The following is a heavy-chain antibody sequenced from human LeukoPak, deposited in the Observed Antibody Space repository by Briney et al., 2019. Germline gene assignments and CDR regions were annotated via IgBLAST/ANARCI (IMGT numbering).Heavy chain of an antibody. CDR1: GYTFTGYA. CDR3: ARDGTYCSSTSCYDPRGMDV. V-gene: IGHV1-3*01. Sequence: ASVKVPCKASGYTFTGYAMHWVRQAPGHGLEWMGWINPGIGNTKYSQKFQGRVTITRDTSASTAYMELSSLRSEDTAVYYCARDGTYCSSTSCYDPRGMDVWGKGTTVTVSS. J-gene: IGHJ6*04. CDR2: INPGIGNT. D-gene: IGHD2-2*01.